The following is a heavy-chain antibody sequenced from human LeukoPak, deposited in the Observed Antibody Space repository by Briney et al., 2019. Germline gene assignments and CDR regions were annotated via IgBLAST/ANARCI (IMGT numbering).Heavy chain of an antibody. D-gene: IGHD1-26*01. Sequence: GGSLRLSCAASGCTFSGYSMNWVHQAPGKGLEWVSYITSSSTSAMYYADSVKGRFTISRDNAKNSLYLQMNSLRAEDTAVYYCARVRGSYHFDYWGQGTLVTVSS. V-gene: IGHV3-48*01. CDR3: ARVRGSYHFDY. CDR1: GCTFSGYS. CDR2: ITSSSTSAM. J-gene: IGHJ4*02.